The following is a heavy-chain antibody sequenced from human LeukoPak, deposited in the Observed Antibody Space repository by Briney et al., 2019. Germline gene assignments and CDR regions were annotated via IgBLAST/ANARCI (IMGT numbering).Heavy chain of an antibody. CDR1: GYNFISYY. V-gene: IGHV1-46*01. CDR3: AREDVVLVDAVRYYYYGMDV. CDR2: INPSGGST. Sequence: EASVTVSCKASGYNFISYYMHWVRQAPGQGLEWMGIINPSGGSTSYAQKFQDRVTMTRDTSTSTVYMELSSLNSEDTAVYYCAREDVVLVDAVRYYYYGMDVWGQGTTVTVSS. J-gene: IGHJ6*02. D-gene: IGHD2-8*01.